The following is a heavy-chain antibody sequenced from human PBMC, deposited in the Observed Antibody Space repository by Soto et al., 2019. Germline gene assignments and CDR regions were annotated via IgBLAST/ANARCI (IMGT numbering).Heavy chain of an antibody. J-gene: IGHJ6*02. CDR1: GFTFSSYA. D-gene: IGHD3-10*01. CDR2: ISYDGSNK. V-gene: IGHV3-30-3*01. CDR3: ARDLRDGSIYYSYGMDV. Sequence: QVQLVESGGGVVQPGRSLRLSCAASGFTFSSYAMHWVRQAPGKGLEWVAVISYDGSNKYYADSVKGRFTISRDNSKNTLYLQMNSLRAEDTAVYYCARDLRDGSIYYSYGMDVWGQGTTVTVSS.